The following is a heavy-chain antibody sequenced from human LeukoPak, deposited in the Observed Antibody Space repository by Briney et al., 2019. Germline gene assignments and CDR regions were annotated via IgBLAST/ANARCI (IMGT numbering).Heavy chain of an antibody. Sequence: SETLSLTCTVSGGSISSSGYYGGWIRQPPGKGLEGIASIYYSGSTYYNPSLKSRVTISVDTTKNQLSLKLSSLTAADTAVYYCARHEYSGSYYGLSWFDPWGQGTLVTVSS. CDR3: ARHEYSGSYYGLSWFDP. V-gene: IGHV4-39*01. J-gene: IGHJ5*02. D-gene: IGHD1-26*01. CDR2: IYYSGST. CDR1: GGSISSSGYY.